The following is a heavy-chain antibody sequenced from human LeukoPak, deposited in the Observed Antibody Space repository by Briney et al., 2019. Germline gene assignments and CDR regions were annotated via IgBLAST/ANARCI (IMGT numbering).Heavy chain of an antibody. CDR2: IIPTFGTA. Sequence: SVKVSCKASGGTFSSYAISWVRQAPGQGLEWMGGIIPTFGTANCAQKFQGRVTITADESTSTAYMELSSLRSEDTAVYYCASHCSGGSCYSDDYYYYYGMDVWGQGTTVTVSS. V-gene: IGHV1-69*13. J-gene: IGHJ6*02. CDR3: ASHCSGGSCYSDDYYYYYGMDV. CDR1: GGTFSSYA. D-gene: IGHD2-15*01.